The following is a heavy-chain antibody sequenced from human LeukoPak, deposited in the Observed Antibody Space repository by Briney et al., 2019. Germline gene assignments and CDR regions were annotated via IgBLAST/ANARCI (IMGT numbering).Heavy chain of an antibody. V-gene: IGHV1-2*02. CDR3: ARGAWYSSSSAPFDY. D-gene: IGHD6-6*01. J-gene: IGHJ4*02. CDR2: INPNSGGT. CDR1: GYTFTGYY. Sequence: ASVKVSCKASGYTFTGYYMHWVRQAPGQGLEWMGWINPNSGGTNYAQKFQGRVTMTRDTSISTAYMELSRLRSDDTAVYYCARGAWYSSSSAPFDYWGQGTLVTVSS.